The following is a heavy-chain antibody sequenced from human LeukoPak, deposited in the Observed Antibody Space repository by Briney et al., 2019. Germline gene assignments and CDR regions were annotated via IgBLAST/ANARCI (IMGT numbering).Heavy chain of an antibody. D-gene: IGHD5-12*01. J-gene: IGHJ3*02. CDR3: ARHSRSGSGGYENAFDI. V-gene: IGHV4-31*03. CDR1: GDSISSGGYY. CDR2: IYNSAST. Sequence: SQTLSLTCTVSGDSISSGGYYWSWIRQHPWKGLEWIGYIYNSASTYYTPSLKSRVTISVDTSKNQFSLKLSSVTAADTAIYFCARHSRSGSGGYENAFDIWGQGTMVTVSS.